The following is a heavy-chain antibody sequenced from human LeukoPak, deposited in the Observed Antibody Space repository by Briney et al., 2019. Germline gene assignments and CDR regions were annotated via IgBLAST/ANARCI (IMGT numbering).Heavy chain of an antibody. D-gene: IGHD3/OR15-3a*01. CDR2: ISSKSGYI. CDR3: ARVRTAYYPDY. V-gene: IGHV3-21*01. CDR1: GFTFDTYT. J-gene: IGHJ4*02. Sequence: PGGSLRLSCVASGFTFDTYTMNWVRQAPGKGMEWASSISSKSGYIHYADSVKGRFIISRDNAKNSLSLQMNSLRAEDTAVYYCARVRTAYYPDYWGQGTLVTVSS.